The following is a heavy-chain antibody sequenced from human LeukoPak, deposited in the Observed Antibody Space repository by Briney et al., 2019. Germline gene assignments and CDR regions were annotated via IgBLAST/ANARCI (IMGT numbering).Heavy chain of an antibody. CDR1: GFTFSSYA. J-gene: IGHJ5*02. CDR3: AKDLTMVRGVLNWFDP. CDR2: IRYDGSNK. D-gene: IGHD3-10*01. Sequence: PGGSLRLSCAASGFTFSSYAMSWVRQAPGKGLEWVAFIRYDGSNKYYADSVKGRFTISRDNSKNTLYLQMNSLRAEDTAVYYCAKDLTMVRGVLNWFDPWGQGTLVTVSS. V-gene: IGHV3-30*02.